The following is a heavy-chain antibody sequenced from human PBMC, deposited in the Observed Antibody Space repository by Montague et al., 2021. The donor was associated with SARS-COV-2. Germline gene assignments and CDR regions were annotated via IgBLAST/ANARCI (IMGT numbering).Heavy chain of an antibody. J-gene: IGHJ6*02. V-gene: IGHV3-66*01. CDR1: GFTVSSNN. Sequence: SLRLSCAASGFTVSSNNMSWVRQAPGKGLEWVSVIYSGGSTQYADSVKGRFTISRDKSNYTLYLQMNSLRAEDTAVYYCAARVDYYYGMDVWGQGTSVTVSS. CDR3: AARVDYYYGMDV. CDR2: IYSGGST. D-gene: IGHD2-15*01.